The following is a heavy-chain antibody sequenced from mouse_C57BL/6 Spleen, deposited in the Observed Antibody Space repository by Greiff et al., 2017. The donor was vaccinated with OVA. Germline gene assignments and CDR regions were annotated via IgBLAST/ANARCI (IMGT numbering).Heavy chain of an antibody. Sequence: QVQLQQPGAELVMPGASVKLSCKASGYTFTSYWMHWVKQRPGQGLEWIGEIDPSDSYTNYNQKFKGKSTLTVDKSSSTAYMQLSSLTSEDSAVYYCARGGTTVPGKYYFDYWGQGTTLTVSS. CDR1: GYTFTSYW. D-gene: IGHD1-1*01. CDR2: IDPSDSYT. V-gene: IGHV1-69*01. J-gene: IGHJ2*01. CDR3: ARGGTTVPGKYYFDY.